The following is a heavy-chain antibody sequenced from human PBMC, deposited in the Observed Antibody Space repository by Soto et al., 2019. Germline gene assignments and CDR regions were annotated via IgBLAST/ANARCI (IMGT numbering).Heavy chain of an antibody. CDR2: ISGGDT. CDR1: GFTFNSYA. J-gene: IGHJ4*02. CDR3: AKDRETAWFPDF. V-gene: IGHV3-23*01. D-gene: IGHD3-10*01. Sequence: GGSLRLSCAASGFTFNSYALSWVRQAPGKGLEWVSTISGGDTYYADFVKGLFTISRDISKNTLYLQMDGLRAEDTAIYYCAKDRETAWFPDFWGQGALVTVSS.